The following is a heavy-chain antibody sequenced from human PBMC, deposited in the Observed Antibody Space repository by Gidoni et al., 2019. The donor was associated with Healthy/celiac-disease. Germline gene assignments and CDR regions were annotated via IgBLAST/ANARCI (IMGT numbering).Heavy chain of an antibody. V-gene: IGHV3-7*01. J-gene: IGHJ6*03. CDR1: GFPFSSYW. CDR3: ARTIRFASSGWSYNYYYYYMDV. Sequence: EVQLVESGGGLVQPGGSLRLACEASGFPFSSYWMSWVRQAPGKGLEVVANIKQDGSEKYYVDSVKGRFTISRDNAKNSLYLQMNSLRAEDTAVYYCARTIRFASSGWSYNYYYYYMDVWGKGTTVTVSS. CDR2: IKQDGSEK. D-gene: IGHD6-19*01.